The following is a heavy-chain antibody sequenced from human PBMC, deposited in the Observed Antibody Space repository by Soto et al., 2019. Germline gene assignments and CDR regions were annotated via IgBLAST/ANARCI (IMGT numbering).Heavy chain of an antibody. V-gene: IGHV3-74*01. CDR1: GSTFSVYW. J-gene: IGHJ5*02. Sequence: EVQLVESGGALVQPGGSLRLSCAASGSTFSVYWMHWVRQAPGQGLVWVARVKNDGTITSYADSVRGRFTISRDNAKNTLYLQMNSLRVEDTAVYYCARSDWFDPWGQGTLVTVSS. CDR2: VKNDGTIT. CDR3: ARSDWFDP.